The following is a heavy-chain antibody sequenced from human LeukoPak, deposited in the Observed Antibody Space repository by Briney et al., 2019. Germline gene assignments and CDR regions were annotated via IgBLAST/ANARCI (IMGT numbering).Heavy chain of an antibody. CDR1: GFTFSSYA. CDR3: ANSSTRPPKYYFDY. V-gene: IGHV3-23*01. CDR2: ISGSGGST. J-gene: IGHJ4*02. Sequence: GGSLRLSCAASGFTFSSYAMSWVRQAPGKGLEWVSAISGSGGSTYYADSVKGRFTISRENSKNTLYLQMNSLRAEDTAVYYCANSSTRPPKYYFDYWGQGTLVTVSS. D-gene: IGHD2-2*01.